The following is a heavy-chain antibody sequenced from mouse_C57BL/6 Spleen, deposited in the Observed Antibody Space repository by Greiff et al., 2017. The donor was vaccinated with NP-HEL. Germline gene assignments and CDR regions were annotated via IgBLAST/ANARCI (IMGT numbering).Heavy chain of an antibody. J-gene: IGHJ4*01. Sequence: EVKLMESEGGLVQPGSSMKLSCTASGFTFSDYYMAWVRQVPEKGLEWVANINYDGSSTYYLDSLKSRFIISRDNAKNILYLQMSSLKSEDTATYYCASYYGYDDAMDYWGQGTSVTVSS. V-gene: IGHV5-16*01. CDR2: INYDGSST. D-gene: IGHD2-2*01. CDR1: GFTFSDYY. CDR3: ASYYGYDDAMDY.